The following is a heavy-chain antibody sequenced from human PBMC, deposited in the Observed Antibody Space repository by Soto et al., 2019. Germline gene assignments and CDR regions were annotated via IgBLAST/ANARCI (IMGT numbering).Heavy chain of an antibody. CDR3: ARGIVVVPAAILPWFDP. CDR1: GYTFTSYG. J-gene: IGHJ5*02. Sequence: QVQLVQSGAEVKKPGASVKVSCKASGYTFTSYGISWVRQAPGQGLEWMGWISAYNGNTNYAQKLQGRVTMTTDTPTSTAYMELRSLRSDDTAVYYCARGIVVVPAAILPWFDPWGQGTLVTVSS. CDR2: ISAYNGNT. V-gene: IGHV1-18*01. D-gene: IGHD2-2*01.